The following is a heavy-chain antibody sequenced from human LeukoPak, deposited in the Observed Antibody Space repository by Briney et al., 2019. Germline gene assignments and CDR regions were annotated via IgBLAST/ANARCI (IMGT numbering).Heavy chain of an antibody. CDR1: GFTFSNVR. J-gene: IGHJ4*02. CDR2: IYSKIDGGIT. V-gene: IGHV3-15*01. CDR3: STERDYYFHY. Sequence: GGSLRLSCAASGFTFSNVRMSWVRQAPGKGLEWVGRIYSKIDGGITDYAAPVKGRFTISRDDSKNTLYLQMNSLKIDDTAVYYCSTERDYYFHYWGQGALVIVSS.